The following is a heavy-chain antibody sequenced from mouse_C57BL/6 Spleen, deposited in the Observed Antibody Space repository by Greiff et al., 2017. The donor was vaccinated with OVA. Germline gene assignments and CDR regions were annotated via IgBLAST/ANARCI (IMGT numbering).Heavy chain of an antibody. J-gene: IGHJ2*01. CDR1: GYTFTSYW. V-gene: IGHV1-64*01. D-gene: IGHD6-1*01. CDR2: IHPNSGST. CDR3: ARWDATFFFDY. Sequence: VQLQQPGAELVKPGASVKLSCKASGYTFTSYWMHWVKQRPGPGLAWIGMIHPNSGSTNYNEKFKSKATLTVDKSSSTAYMQLSSLTSEDSAVYYCARWDATFFFDYWGQGTTLTVSS.